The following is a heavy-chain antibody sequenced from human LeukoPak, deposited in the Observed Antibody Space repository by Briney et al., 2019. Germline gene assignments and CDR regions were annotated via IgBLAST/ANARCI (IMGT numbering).Heavy chain of an antibody. CDR2: ISAYNGNT. D-gene: IGHD2-15*01. CDR3: ARDLGGYCSGGSCYSYFDY. Sequence: GASVKVSCKASGYTFTGYYMHWVRQAPGQGLEWMGWISAYNGNTNYAQKLQGRVTITTDTSTSTAYMELRSLRSDDTAVYYCARDLGGYCSGGSCYSYFDYWGQGTLVTVSS. V-gene: IGHV1-18*04. J-gene: IGHJ4*02. CDR1: GYTFTGYY.